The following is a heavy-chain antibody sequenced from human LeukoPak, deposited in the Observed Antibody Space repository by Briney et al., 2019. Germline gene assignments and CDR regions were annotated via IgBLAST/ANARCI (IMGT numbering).Heavy chain of an antibody. D-gene: IGHD4-23*01. CDR1: GFTFSSYA. CDR2: ISSSSSYI. J-gene: IGHJ4*02. Sequence: GGSLRLSCAASGFTFSSYAMSWVRQAPGKGLEWVSSISSSSSYIYYADSVKGRFTISRDNAKNSLYLQMNSLRAEDTAVYYCARDALAVDRGRFDYWGQGTLVTVSS. V-gene: IGHV3-21*01. CDR3: ARDALAVDRGRFDY.